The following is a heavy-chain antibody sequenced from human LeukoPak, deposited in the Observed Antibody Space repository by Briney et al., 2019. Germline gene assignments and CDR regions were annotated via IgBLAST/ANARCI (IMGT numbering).Heavy chain of an antibody. V-gene: IGHV3-53*01. CDR3: ARFRYGSGRPTNYFDY. CDR1: GFTVSSNY. D-gene: IGHD3-10*01. J-gene: IGHJ4*02. CDR2: IYSGGST. Sequence: PGGSLRLSCAASGFTVSSNYMSWVRQAPGKGLEWVSVIYSGGSTYYADSVKGRFTISRDNSKNTLYLQMNSLRAEDTAVYYCARFRYGSGRPTNYFDYWGQGTLVTVSS.